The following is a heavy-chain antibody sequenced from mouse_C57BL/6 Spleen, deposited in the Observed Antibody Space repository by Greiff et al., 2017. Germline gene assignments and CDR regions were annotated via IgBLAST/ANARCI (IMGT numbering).Heavy chain of an antibody. CDR1: GYTFTSYG. CDR2: IYPRSGNT. V-gene: IGHV1-81*01. D-gene: IGHD1-1*01. J-gene: IGHJ2*01. Sequence: VQLQQSGAELARPGASVKLSCKASGYTFTSYGISWVKQRTGKGLEWIGEIYPRSGNTYYNEKFKGKATLTADKSSSTAYMELLSLTSEDSAVYFCARSGITTVVDYFDYWGQGTTLTVSS. CDR3: ARSGITTVVDYFDY.